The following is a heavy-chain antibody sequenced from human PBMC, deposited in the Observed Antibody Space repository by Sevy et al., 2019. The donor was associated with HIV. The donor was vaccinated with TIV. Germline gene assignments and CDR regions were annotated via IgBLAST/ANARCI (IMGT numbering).Heavy chain of an antibody. CDR1: GFTFSSYA. CDR2: IGGSGGST. J-gene: IGHJ3*02. V-gene: IGHV3-23*01. CDR3: VTRAHIVVVTVPARI. D-gene: IGHD2-21*02. Sequence: VGSLRLSCAASGFTFSSYAMSWVRQAPGKELEWVSAIGGSGGSTYYADSVKGRFTISRDNSKNTLYLQMNSLRAEDTTVYYCVTRAHIVVVTVPARIWGQGTMVTVSS.